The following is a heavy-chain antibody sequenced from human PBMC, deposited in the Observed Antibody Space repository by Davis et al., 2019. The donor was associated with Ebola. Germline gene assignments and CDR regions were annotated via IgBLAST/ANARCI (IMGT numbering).Heavy chain of an antibody. Sequence: ASVKVSCKASGGTFSSYAISWVRQAPGQGLEWMGWISAYNGNTNYAQKLQGRVTMTTDTSTSTAYMELRSLRSDDTAVYYCARDLFWGYYGSGSYDYWGQGTLVTVSS. D-gene: IGHD3-10*01. CDR3: ARDLFWGYYGSGSYDY. CDR2: ISAYNGNT. J-gene: IGHJ4*02. CDR1: GGTFSSYA. V-gene: IGHV1-18*01.